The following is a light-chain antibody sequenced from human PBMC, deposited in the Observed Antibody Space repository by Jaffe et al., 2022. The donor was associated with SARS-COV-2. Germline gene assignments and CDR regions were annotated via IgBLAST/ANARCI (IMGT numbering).Light chain of an antibody. CDR2: GAS. V-gene: IGKV3-15*01. J-gene: IGKJ4*01. CDR3: QQYIKWLT. CDR1: QSVSSN. Sequence: EIVMTQFPATLSVSPGERATLSCRASQSVSSNLAWYQQKPGQAPRLLIYGASTRATGIPARFSGSGSGTEFTLTISSLQSEDFAVYYCQQYIKWLTFGEGSKVEIK.